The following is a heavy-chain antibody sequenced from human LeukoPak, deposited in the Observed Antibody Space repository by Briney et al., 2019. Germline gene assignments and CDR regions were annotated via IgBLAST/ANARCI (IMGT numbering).Heavy chain of an antibody. CDR2: INHSGST. CDR1: GGSFSGYY. Sequence: SETLSLTCAVYGGSFSGYYWSWIRQPPGKGLEWIGEINHSGSTNYNPSLKSRVAISVDTSKNQFSLKLSSVTAADTAVYYCATNHYDSSGYYFSTGDYWGQGTLVTVSS. V-gene: IGHV4-34*01. CDR3: ATNHYDSSGYYFSTGDY. D-gene: IGHD3-22*01. J-gene: IGHJ4*02.